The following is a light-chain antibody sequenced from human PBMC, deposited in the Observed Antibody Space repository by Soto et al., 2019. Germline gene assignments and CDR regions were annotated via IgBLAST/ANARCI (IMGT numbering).Light chain of an antibody. V-gene: IGKV3-15*01. CDR2: GAS. CDR3: QQYNNWPPNMYT. J-gene: IGKJ2*01. CDR1: QSVSSN. Sequence: EIVMTQSPATLSVSPGERATLSCRASQSVSSNLAWYQQKPGQAPRLLIYGASTRATGIPARFSGSGSGTEFTLTISSLQSEDFAVYYCQQYNNWPPNMYTFGQGTKVDIK.